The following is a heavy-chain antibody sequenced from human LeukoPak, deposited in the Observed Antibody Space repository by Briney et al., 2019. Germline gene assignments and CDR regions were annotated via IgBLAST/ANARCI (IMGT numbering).Heavy chain of an antibody. CDR2: ISSSSSYI. J-gene: IGHJ4*02. Sequence: PGGSLRLSCAASGFTFSSYSMNWVRQAPGKGLEWVASISSSSSYIYYADSVKGRFTTSRDNAKNSLYLQMNSLRAEDTAVYYCARVLEGSGRGFDYWGQGTLVTVSS. CDR1: GFTFSSYS. V-gene: IGHV3-21*01. D-gene: IGHD3-10*01. CDR3: ARVLEGSGRGFDY.